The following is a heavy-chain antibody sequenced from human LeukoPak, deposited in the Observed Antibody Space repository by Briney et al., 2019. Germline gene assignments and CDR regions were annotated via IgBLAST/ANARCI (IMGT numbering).Heavy chain of an antibody. J-gene: IGHJ5*02. V-gene: IGHV4-34*01. CDR2: INHSGST. D-gene: IGHD3-22*01. CDR3: ASYYYDSSGSNWFDP. Sequence: PSETLSLTCAVYGGSFSGHYWNWIRQPPGKGLEWIGEINHSGSTSYNPSLKSRVTISVDTSKNQFSLKLSSVTAADTAVYYCASYYYDSSGSNWFDPWGQGTLVAVSS. CDR1: GGSFSGHY.